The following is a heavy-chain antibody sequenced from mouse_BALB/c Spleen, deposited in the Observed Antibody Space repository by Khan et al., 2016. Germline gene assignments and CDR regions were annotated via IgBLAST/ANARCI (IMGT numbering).Heavy chain of an antibody. D-gene: IGHD1-1*01. V-gene: IGHV4-1*02. CDR1: GFDFSRYW. J-gene: IGHJ4*01. Sequence: EVKLLESGGGLVQPGGSLKLSCAASGFDFSRYWMSWVRQAPGKGLEWIGEINPDSSTINYTPSLKDKFIISRDNAKNTLYLQMSKVRSEDTALXYGARGEYYGSNVDYWVQGTSVTVSA. CDR2: INPDSSTI. CDR3: ARGEYYGSNVDY.